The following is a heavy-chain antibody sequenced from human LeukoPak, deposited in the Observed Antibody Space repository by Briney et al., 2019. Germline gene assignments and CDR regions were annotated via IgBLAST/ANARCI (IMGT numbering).Heavy chain of an antibody. J-gene: IGHJ4*02. CDR1: GGSISSSSYY. CDR2: TYYSGST. CDR3: ARDQEGVWGSYRYAFDY. V-gene: IGHV4-39*07. Sequence: SETLSLTCTVSGGSISSSSYYWGWIRQPPGKGLEWIGSTYYSGSTYYNPSLKSRVTISVDTSKNQFSLKLSSVTAADTAVYYCARDQEGVWGSYRYAFDYWGQGTLVTVSS. D-gene: IGHD3-16*02.